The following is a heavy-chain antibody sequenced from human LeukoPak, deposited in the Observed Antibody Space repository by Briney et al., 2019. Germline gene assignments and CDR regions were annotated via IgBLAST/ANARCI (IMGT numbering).Heavy chain of an antibody. CDR1: GFTVSSNY. CDR2: TNSDGSRT. V-gene: IGHV3-74*01. J-gene: IGHJ4*02. Sequence: GGSLRLSCAASGFTVSSNYMSWVRQAPGKGLEWVSRTNSDGSRTTYADSVKSRFTVSRDNAKNTLYLQMSSLRPEDTAVYYCAREWSGFGELPDYWGQGTLVTVSS. D-gene: IGHD3-10*01. CDR3: AREWSGFGELPDY.